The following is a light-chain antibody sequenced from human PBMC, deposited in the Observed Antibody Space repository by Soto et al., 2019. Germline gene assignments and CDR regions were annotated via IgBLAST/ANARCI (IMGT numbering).Light chain of an antibody. V-gene: IGKV3-15*01. Sequence: MTQSPGTLSSSPGERAPLSCRASQSVSSNLAWYQQKPGQAPRLLIYGASTRATGIPARFSGSGSGTEFTLTISSLQSEDFAVYYCQQYNNWPTWTFGQGTKVDIK. J-gene: IGKJ1*01. CDR3: QQYNNWPTWT. CDR1: QSVSSN. CDR2: GAS.